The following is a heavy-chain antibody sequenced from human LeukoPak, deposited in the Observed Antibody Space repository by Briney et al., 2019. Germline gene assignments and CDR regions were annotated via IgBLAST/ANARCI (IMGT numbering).Heavy chain of an antibody. J-gene: IGHJ4*02. D-gene: IGHD5-18*01. CDR2: INTNTGNP. CDR1: GYTFSTYG. CDR3: ARFTSPEGYSYRRLDY. V-gene: IGHV7-4-1*02. Sequence: ASVKVSCKASGYTFSTYGINWLRQAPGQGLEWMGWINTNTGNPTYDQAFTGRFVFSLDTSVSTAYLQISSLKAEDTAVYYCARFTSPEGYSYRRLDYWGQGTLVTVSS.